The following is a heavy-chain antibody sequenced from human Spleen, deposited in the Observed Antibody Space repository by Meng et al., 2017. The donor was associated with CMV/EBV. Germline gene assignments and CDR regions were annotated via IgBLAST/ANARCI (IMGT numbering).Heavy chain of an antibody. CDR1: GFSFNSYN. CDR3: ARDVSIFGVVSEEGFDP. CDR2: ISSSSIYI. V-gene: IGHV3-21*01. J-gene: IGHJ5*02. Sequence: GGSLRLSCTASGFSFNSYNMNWVRQAPGKGLEWVSSISSSSIYIYYADSLRGRFTISRDNAKNSLYLQMHNLRVDDTAVYYCARDVSIFGVVSEEGFDPWGQGTLVTVSS. D-gene: IGHD3-3*01.